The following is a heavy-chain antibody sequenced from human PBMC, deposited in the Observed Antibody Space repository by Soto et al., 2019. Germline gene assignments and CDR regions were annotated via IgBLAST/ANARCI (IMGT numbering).Heavy chain of an antibody. D-gene: IGHD2-15*01. CDR2: IKEDGSEK. CDR3: ARDDGEFCSGGSCFYRH. CDR1: SFTFSSYW. Sequence: EVLLVESGGGLVQPGGSLRLSCAASSFTFSSYWISWVRQAPGKGLEWVANIKEDGSEKYYLDSVRGRFTISRDNAENSLYLHIRSLSAEDTAVYYCARDDGEFCSGGSCFYRHWGQGTLVSVSS. V-gene: IGHV3-7*05. J-gene: IGHJ4*02.